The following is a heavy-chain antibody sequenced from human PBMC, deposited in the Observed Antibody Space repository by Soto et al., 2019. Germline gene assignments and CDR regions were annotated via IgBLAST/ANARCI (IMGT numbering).Heavy chain of an antibody. CDR2: IYYSGST. D-gene: IGHD3-22*01. CDR3: ARGVYYDSSSFDY. Sequence: SETLSLTCTFSGCSISSYYWSWIRQPPGKGLEWIGYIYYSGSTNYNPSLKSRVTISVDTSKNQFSLKLSSVTAADTAVYYCARGVYYDSSSFDYWGQGTLVTVS. J-gene: IGHJ4*02. CDR1: GCSISSYY. V-gene: IGHV4-59*01.